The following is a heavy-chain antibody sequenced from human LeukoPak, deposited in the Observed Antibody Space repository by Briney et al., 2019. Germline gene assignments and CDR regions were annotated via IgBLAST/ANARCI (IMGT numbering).Heavy chain of an antibody. CDR1: GYTFTGYY. CDR2: INPNSGGT. J-gene: IGHJ4*02. CDR3: ARDVVVAHDFDY. D-gene: IGHD5-12*01. Sequence: ASVKVSCKASGYTFTGYYMHWVRQAPGQGLAWMGWINPNSGGTNYAQKFQGRVTMTRDTSISTAHMELSRLRSDDTAVYYCARDVVVAHDFDYWGQGTLVTVSS. V-gene: IGHV1-2*02.